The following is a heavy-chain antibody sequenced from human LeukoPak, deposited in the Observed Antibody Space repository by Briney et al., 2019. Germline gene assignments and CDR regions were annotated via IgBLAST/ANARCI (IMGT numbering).Heavy chain of an antibody. V-gene: IGHV3-53*04. Sequence: PGGSLRLSCAASGFTVSTNYIGWVRQPPGKGLNWVSPIYSGGSTYYAASVKGRFTISRHNSKNTLYLQMNSLRAEDTAVYYCARGGRRRWLRDYYFDYWGQGTLVTVSS. CDR2: IYSGGST. J-gene: IGHJ4*02. CDR3: ARGGRRRWLRDYYFDY. D-gene: IGHD5-24*01. CDR1: GFTVSTNY.